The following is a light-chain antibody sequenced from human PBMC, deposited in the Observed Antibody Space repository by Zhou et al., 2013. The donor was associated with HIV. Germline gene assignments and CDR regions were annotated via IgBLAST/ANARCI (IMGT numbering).Light chain of an antibody. CDR2: KAS. Sequence: DIQMTQSPSTLSASVGDRVTITCRASQSISNWLAWYQQKPGKAPKLLIYKASTLESGVPSRFSGSGSGTEFTLTISSLQPDDFATYYCQQYNSYPYTFGQGTKLEIK. CDR3: QQYNSYPYT. CDR1: QSISNW. V-gene: IGKV1-5*03. J-gene: IGKJ2*01.